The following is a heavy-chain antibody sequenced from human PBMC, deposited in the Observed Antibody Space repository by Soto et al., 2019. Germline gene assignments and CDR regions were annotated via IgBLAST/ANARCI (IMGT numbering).Heavy chain of an antibody. CDR3: ARERDYGSGSYDSHYGMDV. Sequence: GASVKGSCKASGYTFTSYYMHWVRQAPGQGLEWMGIINPSGGSTSYAQKFQGRVTMTRDTSTSTVYMELSSLRSEDTAVYYCARERDYGSGSYDSHYGMDVWGQGTTVTVSS. D-gene: IGHD3-10*01. J-gene: IGHJ6*02. CDR2: INPSGGST. CDR1: GYTFTSYY. V-gene: IGHV1-46*03.